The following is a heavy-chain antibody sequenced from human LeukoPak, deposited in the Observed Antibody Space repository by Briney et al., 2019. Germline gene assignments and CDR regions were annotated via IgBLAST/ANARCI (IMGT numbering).Heavy chain of an antibody. CDR1: GFTFSSYS. CDR3: ARGLTWIQPFDY. Sequence: GGSLRLSCAASGFTFSSYSMNWVRQAPGKGLEWVSSISSSSSYIYYADSVKGRFTISRDNAKNSLYLQMNSLRAEDTAVYYCARGLTWIQPFDYWGQGTLVTVSS. J-gene: IGHJ4*02. V-gene: IGHV3-21*01. D-gene: IGHD5-18*01. CDR2: ISSSSSYI.